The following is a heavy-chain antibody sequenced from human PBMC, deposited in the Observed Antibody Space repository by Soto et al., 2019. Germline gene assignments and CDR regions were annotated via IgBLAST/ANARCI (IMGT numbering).Heavy chain of an antibody. CDR2: IYYSGST. Sequence: PSETLSLTCTVSGGSVSSGDYYWSWIRQPPGKGLEWIGNIYYSGSTNYNPSLKSRATISVDTSKNQFSLKVSSATAADTAKYYCAKGFRSLEWYSLAPFDYWGQGALVTVSS. V-gene: IGHV4-61*08. CDR3: AKGFRSLEWYSLAPFDY. D-gene: IGHD3-3*01. J-gene: IGHJ4*02. CDR1: GGSVSSGDYY.